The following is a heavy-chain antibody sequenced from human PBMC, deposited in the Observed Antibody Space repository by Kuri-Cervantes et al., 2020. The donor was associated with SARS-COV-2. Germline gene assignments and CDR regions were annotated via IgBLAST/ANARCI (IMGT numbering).Heavy chain of an antibody. D-gene: IGHD3-3*01. CDR3: ARSPPSRVTIFGVADV. V-gene: IGHV3-11*04. CDR2: ISSSGSTI. CDR1: GGSFSGYY. Sequence: LSLTCAVYGGSFSGYYWSWIRQPPGKGLEGVSYISSSGSTIYYADSVRGRFTISRDNAKNSLYLQMNSLRAEDTAAYYCARSPPSRVTIFGVADVWGKGTTVTVSS. J-gene: IGHJ6*04.